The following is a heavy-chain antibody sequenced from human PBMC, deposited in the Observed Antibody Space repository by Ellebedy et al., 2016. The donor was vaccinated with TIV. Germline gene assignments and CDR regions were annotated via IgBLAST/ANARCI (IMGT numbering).Heavy chain of an antibody. CDR3: TGLIAVAGNGS. CDR1: GGSINSRSYY. Sequence: MPSETLSLTCTVSGGSINSRSYYRGWIRQPPGKGLEWIGTGYWSGTTWYNPSLRGRVTISIDTSNNQFSLKLTSATAADTAVYYCTGLIAVAGNGSWGQGALVTVSS. V-gene: IGHV4-39*07. CDR2: GYWSGTT. D-gene: IGHD6-19*01. J-gene: IGHJ5*02.